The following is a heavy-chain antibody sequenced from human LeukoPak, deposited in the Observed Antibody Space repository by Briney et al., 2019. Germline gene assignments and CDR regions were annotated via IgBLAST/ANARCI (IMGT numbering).Heavy chain of an antibody. Sequence: PSETLSLTCSVSGGSISSGSYYWGWIRQPAGKGLEWIGRIYTSGSTNYNPSLKSRFTISVDTSKNQFSLKLSSVTAADTAVYYCARVSYDFSYYYMDVWGKGTTVTVSS. CDR1: GGSISSGSYY. V-gene: IGHV4-61*02. J-gene: IGHJ6*03. D-gene: IGHD3-3*01. CDR3: ARVSYDFSYYYMDV. CDR2: IYTSGST.